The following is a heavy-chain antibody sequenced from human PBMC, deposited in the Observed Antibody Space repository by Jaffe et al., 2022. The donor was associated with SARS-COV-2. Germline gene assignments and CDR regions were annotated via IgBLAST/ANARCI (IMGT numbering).Heavy chain of an antibody. D-gene: IGHD1-26*01. CDR3: ARDNGGQDGINARWGYYYYGMDV. V-gene: IGHV4-31*03. CDR2: IYYSGST. CDR1: GGSISSGGYY. J-gene: IGHJ6*02. Sequence: QVQLQESGPGLVKPSQTLSLTCTVSGGSISSGGYYWSWIRQHPGKGLEWIGYIYYSGSTYYNPSLKSRVTISVDTSKNQFSLKLSSVTAADTAVYYCARDNGGQDGINARWGYYYYGMDVWGQGTTVTVSS.